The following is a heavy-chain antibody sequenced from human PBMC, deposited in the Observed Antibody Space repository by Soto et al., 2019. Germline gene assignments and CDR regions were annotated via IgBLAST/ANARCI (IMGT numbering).Heavy chain of an antibody. Sequence: QVQLQQWGAGLLKPSETLSLTCAVYGGSFSGYYWSWIRQPPGKGLEWIGEINHSGSTNYNPSLKSRVTISVDTSKNQFSLKLSSVTAADTAVYYCARVTTTLVDYWGQGTLVTVSS. CDR2: INHSGST. V-gene: IGHV4-34*01. D-gene: IGHD4-17*01. CDR3: ARVTTTLVDY. CDR1: GGSFSGYY. J-gene: IGHJ4*02.